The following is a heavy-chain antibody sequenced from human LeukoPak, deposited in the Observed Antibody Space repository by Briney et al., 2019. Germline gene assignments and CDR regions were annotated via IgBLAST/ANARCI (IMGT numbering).Heavy chain of an antibody. J-gene: IGHJ3*02. CDR1: EDTFNTYW. CDR3: ATNTMFRGIHAFDI. D-gene: IGHD3-10*01. Sequence: GESLKISCQGSEDTFNTYWIGWVRQMPGKGLEWMGIIYPGDSDTRYSPSFQGQVTISADKSISTAYLQWSSLKASDSAMYYCATNTMFRGIHAFDIWGQGTMVTVSS. V-gene: IGHV5-51*01. CDR2: IYPGDSDT.